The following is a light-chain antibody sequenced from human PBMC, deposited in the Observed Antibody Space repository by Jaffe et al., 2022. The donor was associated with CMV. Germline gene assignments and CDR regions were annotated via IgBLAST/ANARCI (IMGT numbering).Light chain of an antibody. V-gene: IGKV4-1*01. CDR1: QSVLYSSNNRHY. Sequence: DIVMTQSPDSLAVSLGERATIHCKSSQSVLYSSNNRHYLAWYQKKSGQPPKLLIYWASTRESGVPDRFSGSGSGTDFTLTISSLQAEDVAVYYCQQYYSSPISFGQGTRLEI. CDR3: QQYYSSPIS. J-gene: IGKJ5*01. CDR2: WAS.